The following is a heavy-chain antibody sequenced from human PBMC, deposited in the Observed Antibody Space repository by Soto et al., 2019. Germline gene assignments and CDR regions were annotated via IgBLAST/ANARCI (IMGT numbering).Heavy chain of an antibody. CDR3: ATRNYYDSRGYYYHYFDF. CDR1: GFTFRNQA. J-gene: IGHJ4*02. CDR2: ISGSGGT. V-gene: IGHV3-23*01. Sequence: GGSLRLSCAASGFTFRNQAVSWVRQDSGKGLEWVSGISGSGGTYYADSVKGRFIVSRDNSKNTLYLQMNSLRAEDTAVYYCATRNYYDSRGYYYHYFDFWGQGTLVTVSS. D-gene: IGHD3-22*01.